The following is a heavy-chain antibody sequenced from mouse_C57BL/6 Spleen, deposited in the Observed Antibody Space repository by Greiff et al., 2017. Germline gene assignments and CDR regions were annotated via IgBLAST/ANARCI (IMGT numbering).Heavy chain of an antibody. J-gene: IGHJ4*01. V-gene: IGHV1-54*01. CDR1: GYAFTNYL. CDR3: ARELGEAMGY. CDR2: INPGSGGT. Sequence: VQLQQSGAELVRPGTSVKVSCKASGYAFTNYLIEWVKQRPGQGLEWIGVINPGSGGTNYNEKFKGKATLTADKSSSTAYMQLSSLTSEDSAVYFCARELGEAMGYWGQGTSVTVSS. D-gene: IGHD4-1*01.